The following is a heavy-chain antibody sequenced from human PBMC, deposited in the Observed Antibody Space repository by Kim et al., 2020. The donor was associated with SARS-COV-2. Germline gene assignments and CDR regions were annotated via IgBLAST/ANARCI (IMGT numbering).Heavy chain of an antibody. D-gene: IGHD3-22*01. J-gene: IGHJ6*02. CDR3: ATYYYDSSGPIITSGMDV. Sequence: KGRFTISRDNSKNTLYLQMNSLRAEDTAVYYCATYYYDSSGPIITSGMDVWGQGTTVTVSS. V-gene: IGHV3-23*01.